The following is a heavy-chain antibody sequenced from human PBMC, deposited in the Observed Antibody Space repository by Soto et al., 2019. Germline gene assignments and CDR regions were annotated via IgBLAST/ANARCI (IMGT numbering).Heavy chain of an antibody. D-gene: IGHD5-12*01. CDR2: ITSDGTNT. Sequence: EVQLVQSGGGLVQPGGSLRLSCAASGFTFSSYWMHWVRQAPGKGLVAVSRITSDGTNTAYADSVKGRFTISRDNAKNMVYLQMNSLRAEDTAVYYCARDGGYGTPFDYWGQGTLVTVSS. CDR1: GFTFSSYW. CDR3: ARDGGYGTPFDY. J-gene: IGHJ4*02. V-gene: IGHV3-74*01.